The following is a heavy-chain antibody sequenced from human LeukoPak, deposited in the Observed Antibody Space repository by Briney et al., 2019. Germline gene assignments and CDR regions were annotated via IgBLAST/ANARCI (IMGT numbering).Heavy chain of an antibody. J-gene: IGHJ4*02. CDR1: GGSISSNNYY. CDR3: ARLTRNYDILTGYSTGFDY. CDR2: IYYSGST. Sequence: SETLSLTCTVSGGSISSNNYYWGWIRQPPGKGLEWIGYIYYSGSTNYNPSLKSRVTISVDTSKNQFSLKLSSVTAADTAVYYCARLTRNYDILTGYSTGFDYWGQGTLVTVSS. V-gene: IGHV4-61*05. D-gene: IGHD3-9*01.